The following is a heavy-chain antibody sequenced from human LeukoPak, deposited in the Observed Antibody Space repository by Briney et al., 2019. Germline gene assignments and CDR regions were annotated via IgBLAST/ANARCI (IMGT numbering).Heavy chain of an antibody. V-gene: IGHV1-2*02. CDR1: GYTFTGYY. D-gene: IGHD3-22*01. Sequence: ASVKVSCKASGYTFTGYYMHWVRQAPGQGLEWMGWINPNSGGTNYAQKFQGRVTITRDTSISTAYMELSRLRSDDTAVYYCAREEVTRDYYDSSGYYSWGQGTLVTVSS. CDR3: AREEVTRDYYDSSGYYS. CDR2: INPNSGGT. J-gene: IGHJ4*02.